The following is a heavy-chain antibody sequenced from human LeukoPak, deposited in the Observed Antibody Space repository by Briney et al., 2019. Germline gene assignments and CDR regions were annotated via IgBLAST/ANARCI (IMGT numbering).Heavy chain of an antibody. CDR3: ARDSSGDYWYFGL. CDR2: LYYSGST. Sequence: SETLSLTCTVSGGSISSGGYYWSWICQHPEKGLEWIGYLYYSGSTYYNPSLKSRVTISVDTSKNQVSLKMSSVTAADTAVYYCARDSSGDYWYFGLWGRGTLVTVSS. V-gene: IGHV4-31*03. CDR1: GGSISSGGYY. J-gene: IGHJ2*01. D-gene: IGHD4-17*01.